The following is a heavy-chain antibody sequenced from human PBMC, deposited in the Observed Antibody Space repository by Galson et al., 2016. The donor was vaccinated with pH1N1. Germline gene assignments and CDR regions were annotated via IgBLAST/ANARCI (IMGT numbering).Heavy chain of an antibody. CDR1: EFTINDYW. CDR3: ARDWGTYCGDYCARFDP. J-gene: IGHJ5*02. Sequence: SLRLSCAVSEFTINDYWMTWVRQAPGKGLEWVASISQDGGEKYYADSVKGRFTISRDNSKNTLYLQMNSLRAEDTAVYYCARDWGTYCGDYCARFDPWGQGTLVTVSS. V-gene: IGHV3-7*01. D-gene: IGHD2-21*01. CDR2: ISQDGGEK.